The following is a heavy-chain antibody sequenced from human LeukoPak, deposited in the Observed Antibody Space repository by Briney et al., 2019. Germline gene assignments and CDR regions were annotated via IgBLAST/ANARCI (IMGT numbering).Heavy chain of an antibody. CDR3: ARAPYYDSSAHFDY. CDR2: IYYSGST. D-gene: IGHD3-22*01. CDR1: GGSISSYY. Sequence: SETLSLTCTVSGGSISSYYWSWIRQPPGKGLEWVGYIYYSGSTNYNPSLKSRVTISVDTSKNQFSLKLSSVTAADTAVYYCARAPYYDSSAHFDYWGQGTLVTVSS. V-gene: IGHV4-59*01. J-gene: IGHJ4*02.